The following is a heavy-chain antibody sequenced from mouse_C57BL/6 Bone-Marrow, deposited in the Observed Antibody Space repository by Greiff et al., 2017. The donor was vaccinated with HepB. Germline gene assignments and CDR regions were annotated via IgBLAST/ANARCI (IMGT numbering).Heavy chain of an antibody. CDR2: INPNYGTT. CDR1: GYSFTDYN. V-gene: IGHV1-39*01. CDR3: ARSDYGSSYWYFDV. Sequence: VQLQHSGPELVKPGASVKISCKVSGYSFTDYNMNWVKQSNGKSLEWIGVINPNYGTTSYNQKFKGKATLTVDQSSSTAYMQLNSLTSEDSAVYYCARSDYGSSYWYFDVWGTGTTVTVSS. J-gene: IGHJ1*03. D-gene: IGHD1-1*01.